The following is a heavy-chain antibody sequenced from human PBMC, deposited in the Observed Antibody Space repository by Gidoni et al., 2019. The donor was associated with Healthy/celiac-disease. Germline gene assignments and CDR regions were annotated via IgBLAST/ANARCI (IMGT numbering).Heavy chain of an antibody. J-gene: IGHJ4*02. V-gene: IGHV1-2*02. CDR2: INPNSGGT. CDR1: GYTFTGYY. CDR3: ARDWGIQSYYTEVYFDY. D-gene: IGHD3-10*01. Sequence: QVPLVQSGAEVKKPGASVTVSCKASGYTFTGYYMHWVRQAPGQGLEWMGWINPNSGGTNYAQKCQGRVTMTRDTSISTAYMELSRLRADDTAVYYCARDWGIQSYYTEVYFDYWGQGTLVTVSS.